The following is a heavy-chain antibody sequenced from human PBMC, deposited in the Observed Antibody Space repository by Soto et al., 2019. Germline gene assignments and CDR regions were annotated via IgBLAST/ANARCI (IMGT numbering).Heavy chain of an antibody. Sequence: ASVKVSCKASGYTFTSYGISWARQDPGQGLEWMGWISAYNGNTNYAQKLQGRVTMTTDTSTSTAYMELRSLRSDDTAVYYCARIDVFVVAATQYDAFDIWGQGTMVTVSS. CDR2: ISAYNGNT. CDR3: ARIDVFVVAATQYDAFDI. J-gene: IGHJ3*02. D-gene: IGHD2-15*01. CDR1: GYTFTSYG. V-gene: IGHV1-18*01.